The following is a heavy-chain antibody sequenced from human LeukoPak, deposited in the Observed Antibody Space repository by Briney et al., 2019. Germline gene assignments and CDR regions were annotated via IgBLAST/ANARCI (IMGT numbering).Heavy chain of an antibody. J-gene: IGHJ3*02. CDR3: SSGNSHAFDI. CDR2: IKQDGSEK. Sequence: GGSLRLSCAASGFTFSSYWMSWVRQAPGKGLEWVANIKQDGSEKYYVDSVKGRFTISRDNAKNTLYLQMNNLRAEDTAVYYCSSGNSHAFDIWGQGTMVTVSS. D-gene: IGHD4-23*01. V-gene: IGHV3-7*01. CDR1: GFTFSSYW.